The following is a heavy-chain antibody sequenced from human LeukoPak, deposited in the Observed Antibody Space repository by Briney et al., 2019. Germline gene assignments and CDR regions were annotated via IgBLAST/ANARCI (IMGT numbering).Heavy chain of an antibody. J-gene: IGHJ4*02. CDR2: IYYSGST. V-gene: IGHV4-59*01. CDR1: GGSISSYY. Sequence: SETLSLTCTVSGGSISSYYWSWIRRPPGKGLEWIGYIYYSGSTNYNPSLKSRVTISVDTSKNQFSLKLSSVTAADTAVYYCARDPWGEKYFDYWGQGTLVTVSS. CDR3: ARDPWGEKYFDY. D-gene: IGHD3-16*01.